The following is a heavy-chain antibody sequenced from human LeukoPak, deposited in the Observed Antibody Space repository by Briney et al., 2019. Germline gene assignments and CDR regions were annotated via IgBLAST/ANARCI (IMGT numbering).Heavy chain of an antibody. CDR3: ARGSILTGYDY. J-gene: IGHJ4*02. Sequence: GGSLRLSCAASGFTFSSYDMHWVRQATGKGLEWVSAIGTAGDTYYPGSVKGRFTISRENAKNSLYLQMNSLRAGDTAVYYCARGSILTGYDYWGQGTLVTVSS. V-gene: IGHV3-13*01. D-gene: IGHD3-9*01. CDR1: GFTFSSYD. CDR2: IGTAGDT.